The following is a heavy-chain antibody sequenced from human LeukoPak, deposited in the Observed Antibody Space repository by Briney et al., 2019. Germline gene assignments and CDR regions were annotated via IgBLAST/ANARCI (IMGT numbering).Heavy chain of an antibody. CDR2: IYYSGST. V-gene: IGHV4-59*08. D-gene: IGHD6-13*01. CDR3: ARRHSSSWETFDY. J-gene: IGHJ4*02. Sequence: SETLSLTCTVSGGSISSYYWSWIRQPPGKGLEGIGYIYYSGSTNYNPSLKSRVTISVDTSKNQFSLKLSSVTAADTAVYYCARRHSSSWETFDYWGQGTLVTVSS. CDR1: GGSISSYY.